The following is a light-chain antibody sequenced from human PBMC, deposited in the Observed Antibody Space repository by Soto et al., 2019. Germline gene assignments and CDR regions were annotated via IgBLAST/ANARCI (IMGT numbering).Light chain of an antibody. V-gene: IGLV2-11*01. CDR1: SSDVGAYNF. CDR3: CSYVGTYSPV. CDR2: DVS. J-gene: IGLJ2*01. Sequence: QSALTQPPSVSGSPGQSVTISCTGTSSDVGAYNFVSWYQQYPGKAPKLIIFDVSARPSGVPDRFSGSKSGNTASLTISGLQADDEADYYCCSYVGTYSPVLGGGTKLTVL.